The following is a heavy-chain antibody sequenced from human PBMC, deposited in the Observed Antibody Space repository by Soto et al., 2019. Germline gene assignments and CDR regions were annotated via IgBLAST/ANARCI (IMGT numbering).Heavy chain of an antibody. CDR3: ATYYCAREGSSGWPFDY. CDR2: INPSGGGT. Sequence: QVQLVQSGAEVKKPGASVKVTCKTSGFTFTSYCMHWVRQAPGQGLEWMGIINPSGGGTSYAQKFQCRVTMTRDTSTSTAYMEMSSLRYEDTAMYYCATYYCAREGSSGWPFDYWGQGTLVTVSS. CDR1: GFTFTSYC. J-gene: IGHJ4*02. D-gene: IGHD6-19*01. V-gene: IGHV1-46*01.